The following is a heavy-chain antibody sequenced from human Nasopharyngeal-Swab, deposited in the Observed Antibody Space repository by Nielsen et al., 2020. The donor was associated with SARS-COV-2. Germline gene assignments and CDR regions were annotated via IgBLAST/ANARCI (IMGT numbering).Heavy chain of an antibody. CDR3: AREGSFVAPDTFDR. CDR2: INWNSGSP. CDR1: GFTFDHYA. J-gene: IGHJ4*02. Sequence: SLKISCTASGFTFDHYAMNWVRQAPGKGLEWVSGINWNSGSPGYADSVKGRFTISRDNAKSSLYLQMNRLTNEDTAVYYCAREGSFVAPDTFDRWGQGTLVTVSS. V-gene: IGHV3-9*01. D-gene: IGHD5-12*01.